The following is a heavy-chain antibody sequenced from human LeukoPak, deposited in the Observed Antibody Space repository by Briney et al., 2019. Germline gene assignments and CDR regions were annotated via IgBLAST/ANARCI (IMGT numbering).Heavy chain of an antibody. J-gene: IGHJ5*02. CDR1: GGSSSGYY. Sequence: PSETLSLTCAVYGGSSSGYYWSWIRQPPGKGLEWIGEINHSGSTNYNPSLKSRVTISVDTSKNQFSLKLSSVTAADTAVYYCARGTYDILTGYPNWFDPWGQGTLVTVSS. D-gene: IGHD3-9*01. CDR3: ARGTYDILTGYPNWFDP. CDR2: INHSGST. V-gene: IGHV4-34*01.